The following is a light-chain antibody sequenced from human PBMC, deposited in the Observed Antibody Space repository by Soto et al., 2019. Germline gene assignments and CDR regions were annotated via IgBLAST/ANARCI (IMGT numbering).Light chain of an antibody. Sequence: DIVMTQSPATLSVSPVERATLSCRASQSVSSNYLAWYQQKPGQAPRLLIYGASSRATGIPDRFSGSGSGTDFTLTISRLEPEDFAVYYCHQYGDSPWTCGQGTKGDIK. CDR1: QSVSSNY. J-gene: IGKJ1*01. CDR3: HQYGDSPWT. V-gene: IGKV3-20*01. CDR2: GAS.